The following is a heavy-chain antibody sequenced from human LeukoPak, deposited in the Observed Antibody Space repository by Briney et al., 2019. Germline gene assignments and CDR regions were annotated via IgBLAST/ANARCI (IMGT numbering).Heavy chain of an antibody. CDR3: ARYCSSTSCYDY. CDR2: IYYSGST. J-gene: IGHJ4*02. Sequence: SETLSLTCTVSGGPISSGDYYWSWIRQPPGKGLEWIGYIYYSGSTYYNPSLKSRVTISVDTSKNQFSLKLSSVTAADTAVYYCARYCSSTSCYDYWGQGTLVTVSS. V-gene: IGHV4-30-4*08. D-gene: IGHD2-2*01. CDR1: GGPISSGDYY.